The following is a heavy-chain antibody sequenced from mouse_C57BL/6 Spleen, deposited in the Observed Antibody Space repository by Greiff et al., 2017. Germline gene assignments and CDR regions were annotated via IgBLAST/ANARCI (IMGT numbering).Heavy chain of an antibody. CDR1: GYAFSSYW. V-gene: IGHV1-80*01. D-gene: IGHD1-1*01. Sequence: VKLVESGAELVKPGASVKISCKASGYAFSSYWMNWVKQRPGKGLEWIGQIYPGDGDTNYNGKFKGKATLTADKSSSTAYMQLSSLTSEDSAVYFCAEGSSPWYFDVWGTGTTVTVSS. J-gene: IGHJ1*03. CDR3: AEGSSPWYFDV. CDR2: IYPGDGDT.